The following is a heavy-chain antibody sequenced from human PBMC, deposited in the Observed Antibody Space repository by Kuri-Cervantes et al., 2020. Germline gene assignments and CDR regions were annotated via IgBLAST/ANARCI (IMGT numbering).Heavy chain of an antibody. V-gene: IGHV4-30-2*03. D-gene: IGHD3-22*01. J-gene: IGHJ5*02. Sequence: SETLSLTCAVSGGSISSGGYSWSWIRQPPGKGLEWIGYIYYSGSTYYNPSLKSRVTISVDTSKNQFSLKLSSVTAADTAVYYCARHCEDGYYYDSRNNWFDPWGQGTLVTVSS. CDR2: IYYSGST. CDR3: ARHCEDGYYYDSRNNWFDP. CDR1: GGSISSGGYS.